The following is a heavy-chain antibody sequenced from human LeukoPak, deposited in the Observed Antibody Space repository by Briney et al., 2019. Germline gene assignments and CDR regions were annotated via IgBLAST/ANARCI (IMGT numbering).Heavy chain of an antibody. CDR3: AKERGTTSGWFGELDY. CDR2: ISSDGTYQ. Sequence: GGSLRLSCAASGFTFSNYGMHWVRQAPGKGLEWVAAISSDGTYQYYADSVKGRFTVSRDNSRNTVYLQMNSLKPEDTAVYYCAKERGTTSGWFGELDYWGQGTLVTVSS. CDR1: GFTFSNYG. V-gene: IGHV3-30*18. J-gene: IGHJ4*02. D-gene: IGHD3-10*01.